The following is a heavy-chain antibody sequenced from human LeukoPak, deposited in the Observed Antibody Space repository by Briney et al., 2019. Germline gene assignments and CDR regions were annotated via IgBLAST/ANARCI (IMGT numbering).Heavy chain of an antibody. V-gene: IGHV4-39*07. CDR3: ARDSGSYGFDY. CDR2: IYYSGST. Sequence: SETLSLTCTVSGGSISSSGYYWAWIRQPPGKGLDWIGNIYYSGSTYYNPSLKSRVTISVDTSKNQFSLKLSSVTAADTAVYYCARDSGSYGFDYWGQGTLVTVSS. J-gene: IGHJ4*02. CDR1: GGSISSSGYY. D-gene: IGHD1-26*01.